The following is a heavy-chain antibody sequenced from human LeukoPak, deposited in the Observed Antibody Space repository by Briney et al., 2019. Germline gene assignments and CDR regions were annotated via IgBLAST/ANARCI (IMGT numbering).Heavy chain of an antibody. CDR3: TTDASPYCAAGVCYTGGNFDS. J-gene: IGHJ4*02. CDR1: GFTFSGYT. D-gene: IGHD2-8*02. CDR2: ISGSGGGT. V-gene: IGHV3-23*01. Sequence: GGSLRLSCAASGFTFSGYTMTWVRQAPGKGLEWVSAISGSGGGTYYGDFAKGRFTISRDNSKNTLYLQMNSLRAEDTAFYYCTTDASPYCAAGVCYTGGNFDSWGQGTLLTVSS.